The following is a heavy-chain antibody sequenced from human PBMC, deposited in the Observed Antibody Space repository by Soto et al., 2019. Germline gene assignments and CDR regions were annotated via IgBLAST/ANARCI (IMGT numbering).Heavy chain of an antibody. CDR2: ISGSSTYA. J-gene: IGHJ6*02. CDR3: AREATDNGMDV. V-gene: IGHV3-11*06. D-gene: IGHD2-15*01. CDR1: GLTISDYY. Sequence: QGQLVESGGGLVKPGGSLRLSCAASGLTISDYYMSWIRQAPGEGLEWVSYISGSSTYADYADSVKGRFTISRDNARNSLYLQMNSLRAEDTAVYYCAREATDNGMDVWGQGTTVTVSS.